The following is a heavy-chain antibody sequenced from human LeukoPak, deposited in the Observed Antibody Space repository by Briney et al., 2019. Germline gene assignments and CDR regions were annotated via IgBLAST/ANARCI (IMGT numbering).Heavy chain of an antibody. D-gene: IGHD5-12*01. CDR2: IYYSGSI. CDR3: ARDGGATIRGDYFDY. CDR1: GGSISSYY. Sequence: SETLSLTCTVSGGSISSYYWSWIRQPPGKGLEWIGYIYYSGSINYNPSLKSRVTISVDTSKNQFSLKLSSVTAADTAVYYCARDGGATIRGDYFDYWGQGTLVTVSS. J-gene: IGHJ4*02. V-gene: IGHV4-59*01.